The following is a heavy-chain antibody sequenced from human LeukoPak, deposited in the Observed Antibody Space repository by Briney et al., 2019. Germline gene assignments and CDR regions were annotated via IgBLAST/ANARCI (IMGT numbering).Heavy chain of an antibody. Sequence: PSETLSLTCAVYGGSFSGYYWSWIRQPPGKGLEWIGEINHSGSTNYNPSFKSRVTISVDTSKNQFSLRRSSVTAADKAVYYCAILFYYDSSGYYGDFDYWGQGTLVTVSS. V-gene: IGHV4-34*01. CDR3: AILFYYDSSGYYGDFDY. D-gene: IGHD3-22*01. J-gene: IGHJ4*02. CDR1: GGSFSGYY. CDR2: INHSGST.